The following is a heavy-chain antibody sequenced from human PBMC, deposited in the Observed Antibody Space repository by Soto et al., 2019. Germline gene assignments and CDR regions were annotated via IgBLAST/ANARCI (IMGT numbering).Heavy chain of an antibody. CDR1: GYTFRTYA. Sequence: QVQLMQSGPGEKKPGASVKVSCKASGYTFRTYAMHWVRQAPGQRLEWMGWVGGDNGYTRYSQKFQGRVTMTRDTSASTAYMELNSLGSEDTAVYYCVAVVYGDYWGQGTLVSVSS. V-gene: IGHV1-3*05. CDR3: VAVVYGDY. J-gene: IGHJ4*02. CDR2: VGGDNGYT. D-gene: IGHD4-17*01.